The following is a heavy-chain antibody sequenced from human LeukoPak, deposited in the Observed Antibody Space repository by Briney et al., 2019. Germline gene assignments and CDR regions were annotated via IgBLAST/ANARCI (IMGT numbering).Heavy chain of an antibody. CDR2: MNPNSGNT. CDR1: GYTFTSYD. D-gene: IGHD3/OR15-3a*01. J-gene: IGHJ6*02. V-gene: IGHV1-8*01. CDR3: ARGGYDFYGMDV. Sequence: ASVKVSFKASGYTFTSYDINWVRQATGQGLEWMGWMNPNSGNTGYAQKFQGRVTMTRNTSISTAYMELSSLRSEDTAVYYCARGGYDFYGMDVWGQGTTVTVSS.